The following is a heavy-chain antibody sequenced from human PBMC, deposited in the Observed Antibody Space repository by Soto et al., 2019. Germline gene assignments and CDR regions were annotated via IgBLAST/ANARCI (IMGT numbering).Heavy chain of an antibody. D-gene: IGHD3-22*01. Sequence: QVQLVQSGAEVKKPGASVKVSCKASGYTFTSYAMHWVRQAPGQRLEWMGWINAGNGNTKYSQKFQGRVTITRDTSASTAYMELSSLRSEDTAVYYCARSIVVDTSFDYWGQGTLVTVSS. J-gene: IGHJ4*02. CDR2: INAGNGNT. V-gene: IGHV1-3*01. CDR1: GYTFTSYA. CDR3: ARSIVVDTSFDY.